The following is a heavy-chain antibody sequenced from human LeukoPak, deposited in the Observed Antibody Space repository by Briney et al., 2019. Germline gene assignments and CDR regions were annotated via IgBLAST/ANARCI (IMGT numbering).Heavy chain of an antibody. J-gene: IGHJ4*02. D-gene: IGHD6-13*01. Sequence: SETLSLTCAVYGGSFSGYYWSWIRQPPGKGLEWIGEINHSGSTNYNPSLKGRVTISVDTSKNQFSLKLSSVTAADTAVYYCARGGGSSWYYYWGQGTLVTVSS. V-gene: IGHV4-34*01. CDR3: ARGGGSSWYYY. CDR1: GGSFSGYY. CDR2: INHSGST.